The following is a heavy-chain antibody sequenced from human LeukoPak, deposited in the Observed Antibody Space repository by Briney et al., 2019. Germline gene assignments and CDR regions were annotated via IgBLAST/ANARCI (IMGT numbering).Heavy chain of an antibody. D-gene: IGHD3-22*01. CDR2: FDPEDGET. V-gene: IGHV1-24*01. Sequence: ASVKVSCKVSGDTLTEFAMHWVRQAPGKGLEWMGGFDPEDGETIYAQKFQGRVTMTEDTSTDTAYMELSSLRSEDTAVYYCATVLAYYDSSGSRLFDYWGQGTLVTVSS. J-gene: IGHJ4*02. CDR3: ATVLAYYDSSGSRLFDY. CDR1: GDTLTEFA.